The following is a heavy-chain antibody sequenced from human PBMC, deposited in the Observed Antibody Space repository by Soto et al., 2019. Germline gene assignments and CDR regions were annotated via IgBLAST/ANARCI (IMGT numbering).Heavy chain of an antibody. D-gene: IGHD3-10*01. CDR2: ISAYNGNT. V-gene: IGHV1-18*01. Sequence: ASVKVSCKASGYTFTSYGINWVRQAPGQGLEWMGWISAYNGNTNYAQNLQGRVSMTTDTSTSTAYMELRSLRSDDTAVYYCARGERLLLWLGEATFDIWGQGTMVTVSS. J-gene: IGHJ3*02. CDR3: ARGERLLLWLGEATFDI. CDR1: GYTFTSYG.